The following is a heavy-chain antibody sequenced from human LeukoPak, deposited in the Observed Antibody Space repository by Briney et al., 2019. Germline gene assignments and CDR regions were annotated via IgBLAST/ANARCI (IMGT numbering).Heavy chain of an antibody. J-gene: IGHJ4*02. CDR2: INSDGSST. V-gene: IGHV3-74*01. D-gene: IGHD3-10*01. CDR1: GFTFSSYW. Sequence: GGSLRLSCAASGFTFSSYWMHWVRQAPGKGLVWVSRINSDGSSTSYADSVKGRLTISRDNAKNTLYLQMNSLRAEDTAVYYCARDGYGSGSYYPFDYWGQGTLVTVSS. CDR3: ARDGYGSGSYYPFDY.